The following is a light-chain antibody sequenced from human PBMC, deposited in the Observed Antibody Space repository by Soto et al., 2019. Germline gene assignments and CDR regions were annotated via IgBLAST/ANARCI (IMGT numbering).Light chain of an antibody. CDR2: DAS. J-gene: IGKJ1*01. CDR1: QSISNW. Sequence: DIPMTQSPSTLSASIGDRVTITCRASQSISNWLAWYQQKPGKAPKLLIYDASTLESGVPSRFSASGLGTEFTLTISNLQSEDFATYYCQQYNGYSWTFGQGTKVEIK. V-gene: IGKV1-5*01. CDR3: QQYNGYSWT.